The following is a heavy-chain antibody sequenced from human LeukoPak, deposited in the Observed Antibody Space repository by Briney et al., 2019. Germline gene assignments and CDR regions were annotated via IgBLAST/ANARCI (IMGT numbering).Heavy chain of an antibody. D-gene: IGHD5-18*01. CDR1: GFTFSSYG. CDR3: ARSKMQLWLQGFDY. CDR2: IWYEGSNK. Sequence: GGSLRLSCAASGFTFSSYGMHCVRQAPGKGLEWVAVIWYEGSNKYYADSAKGRFTISRDNSKNTLYLQMNSLRAEDTAVYYCARSKMQLWLQGFDYWGQGTLVTVSS. V-gene: IGHV3-33*01. J-gene: IGHJ4*02.